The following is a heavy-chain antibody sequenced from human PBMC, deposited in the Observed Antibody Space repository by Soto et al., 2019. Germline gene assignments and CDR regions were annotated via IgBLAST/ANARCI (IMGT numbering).Heavy chain of an antibody. J-gene: IGHJ4*02. CDR1: GGSFSGYY. D-gene: IGHD3-3*01. CDR2: INHSGST. V-gene: IGHV4-34*01. Sequence: SETLSLTCAVYGGSFSGYYWSWIRQPPGKGLEWIGEINHSGSTNYNPSLKSRVTISVDTSKNQFSLKLSSVTAADTAVYYCAREGDFWSGYYPTPFDYWGQGTLVTVSS. CDR3: AREGDFWSGYYPTPFDY.